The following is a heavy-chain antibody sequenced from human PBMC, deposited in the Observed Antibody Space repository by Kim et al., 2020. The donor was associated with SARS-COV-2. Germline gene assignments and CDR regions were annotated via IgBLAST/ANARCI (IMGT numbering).Heavy chain of an antibody. CDR3: TRSCGRYGIDV. J-gene: IGHJ6*02. CDR2: ISVSGGST. CDR1: GFTFSSYG. D-gene: IGHD6-25*01. Sequence: GGSLRLSCAASGFTFSSYGMSWVRQAPGKGLEWVSEISVSGGSTIYSDPSMGRLITFANDTTNTLFLLIISLMIDEDTVVYYWTRSCGRYGIDVWG. V-gene: IGHV3-23*01.